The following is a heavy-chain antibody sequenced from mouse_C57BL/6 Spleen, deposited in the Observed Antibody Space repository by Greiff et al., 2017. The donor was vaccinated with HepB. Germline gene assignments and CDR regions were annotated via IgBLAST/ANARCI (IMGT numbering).Heavy chain of an antibody. Sequence: EVMLVESGGGLVKPGGSLKLSCAASGFTFSSYAMSWVRQTPEKRLEWVATISDGGSYTYYPDNVKGRFTISRDNAKNNLYLQMSHLKSEDTAMYYCARDPAYLRGGQGTLVTVSA. CDR3: ARDPAYLR. V-gene: IGHV5-4*01. CDR2: ISDGGSYT. CDR1: GFTFSSYA. J-gene: IGHJ3*01. D-gene: IGHD3-2*02.